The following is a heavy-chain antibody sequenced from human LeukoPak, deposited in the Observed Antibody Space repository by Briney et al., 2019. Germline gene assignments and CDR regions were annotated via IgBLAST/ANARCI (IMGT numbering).Heavy chain of an antibody. J-gene: IGHJ6*02. CDR1: GFTFGSYA. CDR2: ISGSGGST. V-gene: IGHV3-23*01. Sequence: GGSLRPSCAASGFTFGSYAMSWVRQAPGKGRGWVSAISGSGGSTYYADSVKGRFTISRDNSKNTLYLQMNSLRAEDTAVYYCAKHGGYSSGYGMDVWGQGTTVTVSS. CDR3: AKHGGYSSGYGMDV. D-gene: IGHD6-19*01.